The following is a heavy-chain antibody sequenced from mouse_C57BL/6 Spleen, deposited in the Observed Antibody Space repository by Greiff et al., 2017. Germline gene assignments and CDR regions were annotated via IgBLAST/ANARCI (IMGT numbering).Heavy chain of an antibody. J-gene: IGHJ2*01. V-gene: IGHV5-4*03. D-gene: IGHD2-5*01. CDR2: ISDGGSYT. Sequence: EVKLMESGGGLVKPGGSLKLSCAASGFTFSSYAMSWVRQTPEKRLEWVATISDGGSYTYYPDNVKGRFTISRDNAKNTLYLQMSSLRSEDTALYYCASSYYSNYVPFDYWGQGTTLTVSS. CDR1: GFTFSSYA. CDR3: ASSYYSNYVPFDY.